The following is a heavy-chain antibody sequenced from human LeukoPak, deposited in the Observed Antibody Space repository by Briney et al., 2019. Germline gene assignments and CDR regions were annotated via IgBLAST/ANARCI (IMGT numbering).Heavy chain of an antibody. J-gene: IGHJ5*02. CDR1: GFAFSTFG. D-gene: IGHD2-15*01. V-gene: IGHV3-30*02. CDR3: AKDLRYCSGGSCP. Sequence: PGGSLRLSCAASGFAFSTFGMHWVRQALGKGLEWLAHIRYDGSNTFHADSVKGRFTISRDNSKNTLYLQMDSLRAEDTAVYYCAKDLRYCSGGSCPWGQGTLVTVSS. CDR2: IRYDGSNT.